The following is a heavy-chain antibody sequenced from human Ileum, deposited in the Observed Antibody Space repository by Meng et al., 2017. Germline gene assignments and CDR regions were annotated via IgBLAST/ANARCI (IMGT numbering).Heavy chain of an antibody. J-gene: IGHJ2*01. V-gene: IGHV4-39*07. CDR1: GGSISSSSYY. D-gene: IGHD5-18*01. Sequence: SETLSLTCTVSGGSISSSSYYWGWIRQPPGKGLEWIGSIYYSGSTYYNPSLKSRVTISVDTSKNQFSLKLSSVTAADTAVYYCARDQLLRGYSYGSDRYFDLWGRGTLVTVSS. CDR3: ARDQLLRGYSYGSDRYFDL. CDR2: IYYSGST.